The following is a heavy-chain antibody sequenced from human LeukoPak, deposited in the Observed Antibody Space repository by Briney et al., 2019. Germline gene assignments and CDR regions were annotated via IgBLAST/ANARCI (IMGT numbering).Heavy chain of an antibody. CDR1: GFTFRSYA. CDR2: ISYDGSNK. J-gene: IGHJ4*02. D-gene: IGHD3-16*02. Sequence: PGRSLRLSCAASGFTFRSYAMHWVRQAPGKGLEWVAVISYDGSNKYYADSMKGRFTISRDNSKNTLYLQMNSLRAEDTAVYYCARAINDYVWGSYRPFYFDYWGQGTLVTVSS. V-gene: IGHV3-30*04. CDR3: ARAINDYVWGSYRPFYFDY.